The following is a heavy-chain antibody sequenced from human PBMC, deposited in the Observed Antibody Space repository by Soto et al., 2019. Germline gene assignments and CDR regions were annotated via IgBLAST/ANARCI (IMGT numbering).Heavy chain of an antibody. V-gene: IGHV4-39*01. CDR2: IDYNGVT. J-gene: IGHJ4*02. Sequence: SETLSLTCAVSGGSIGGSGYYWGWIRQPPGRGLEWIGNIDYNGVTYSNPSLKSRVTISRDTSKNQFSLKLTSVTAADTALYYCGKVLVGATGHTDSDSWGPGTLVTVSS. D-gene: IGHD2-15*01. CDR1: GGSIGGSGYY. CDR3: GKVLVGATGHTDSDS.